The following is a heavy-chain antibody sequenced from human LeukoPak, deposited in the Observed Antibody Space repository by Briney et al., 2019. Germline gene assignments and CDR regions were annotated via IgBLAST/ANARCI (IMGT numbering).Heavy chain of an antibody. J-gene: IGHJ2*01. V-gene: IGHV3-23*01. CDR2: ISGSSGGT. CDR1: GFTFSSYS. D-gene: IGHD6-6*01. CDR3: AKKTSSSSGWYFDL. Sequence: GGSLRLSCAASGFTFSSYSMNWVRQAPGKGLEWVSGISGSSGGTYYADSVKGRFTISRDNSKNTLYLQMNSLRAEDTAVYYCAKKTSSSSGWYFDLWGRGTLVTVSS.